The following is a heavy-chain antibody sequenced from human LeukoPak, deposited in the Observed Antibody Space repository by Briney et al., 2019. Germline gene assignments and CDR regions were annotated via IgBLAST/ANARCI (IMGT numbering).Heavy chain of an antibody. D-gene: IGHD3-10*01. Sequence: SQTLSLTCAISGDSVSSNSAAWNSMRQSPSRGLEWLGRTYYRSKWYNDYAVSVKSRITINPDTSKNQFSLQVNSVPPENTAVYYCARASVRFFDYWGQGTLVTVSS. CDR2: TYYRSKWYN. V-gene: IGHV6-1*01. J-gene: IGHJ4*02. CDR1: GDSVSSNSAA. CDR3: ARASVRFFDY.